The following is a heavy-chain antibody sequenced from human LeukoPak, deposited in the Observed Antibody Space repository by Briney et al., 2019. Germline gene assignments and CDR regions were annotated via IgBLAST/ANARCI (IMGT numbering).Heavy chain of an antibody. D-gene: IGHD6-19*01. CDR2: ISSSSSYI. V-gene: IGHV3-21*01. CDR1: GFTFSSYS. CDR3: ARGDSSGWYLGDLGHYYYGMDV. J-gene: IGHJ6*02. Sequence: GGSLRLSCAASGFTFSSYSMNWVRQAPGKGLEWVSSISSSSSYIYYADSVKGRFTISRDNAKNSLYLQMNSLRAEDTAVYYCARGDSSGWYLGDLGHYYYGMDVWGQGTTVTVSS.